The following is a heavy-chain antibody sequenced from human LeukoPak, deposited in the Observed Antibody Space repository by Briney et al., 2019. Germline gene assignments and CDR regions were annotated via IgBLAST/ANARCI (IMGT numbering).Heavy chain of an antibody. CDR2: ISGSGDT. V-gene: IGHV3-23*01. D-gene: IGHD3-10*01. Sequence: GGSLRLSCAASGFAFVGNAVTWVRQAPGKGLEWVSTISGSGDTYYADSVKGRFTISRDDSKSTLSLQMNSLRAEDTALYYCAKKYYYGSGSYIFHFDHWGQGTPVTVSS. CDR3: AKKYYYGSGSYIFHFDH. CDR1: GFAFVGNA. J-gene: IGHJ4*02.